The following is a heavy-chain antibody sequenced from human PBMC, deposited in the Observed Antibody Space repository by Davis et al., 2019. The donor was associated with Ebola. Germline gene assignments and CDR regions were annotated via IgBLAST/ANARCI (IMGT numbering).Heavy chain of an antibody. CDR1: GFTFDDYA. V-gene: IGHV3-9*01. CDR3: VKDYSGWYEFFFDH. CDR2: ISWNSGTI. J-gene: IGHJ4*02. D-gene: IGHD6-19*01. Sequence: LKISCAASGFTFDDYAMHWVRQAPGKGLEWVSGISWNSGTIAYADSVKGRFTISRDNAKNSLYLQMNSLSTEDTALYYCVKDYSGWYEFFFDHWGQGTLVTVSS.